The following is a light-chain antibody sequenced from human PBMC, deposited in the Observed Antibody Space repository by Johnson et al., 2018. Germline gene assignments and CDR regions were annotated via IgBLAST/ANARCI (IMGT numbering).Light chain of an antibody. CDR2: ENN. CDR3: GTWDRSLSAGNV. V-gene: IGLV1-51*02. Sequence: QSVLTQPPSVSAAPGQKVTISCSGSSSNIGNNYVSWYQQLPGTAPKLLIYENNKRPSVIPDRFSGSKSGTSATLGITGLQTGDEAGYYCGTWDRSLSAGNVFGTGTKVTVL. CDR1: SSNIGNNY. J-gene: IGLJ1*01.